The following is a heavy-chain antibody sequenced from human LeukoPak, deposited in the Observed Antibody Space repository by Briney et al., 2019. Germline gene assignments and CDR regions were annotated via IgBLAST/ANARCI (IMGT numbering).Heavy chain of an antibody. V-gene: IGHV1-2*02. Sequence: ASVKVSCKASGYTFTGYYMHWVRQAPGQGLEWMGWINPNSGGTNYAQKFQGRVTMTRDTSISTAYMELSRLRSDDTALYYCARSELAGYSYDPLDYWGQGTLVTVSS. CDR2: INPNSGGT. D-gene: IGHD5-18*01. CDR1: GYTFTGYY. J-gene: IGHJ4*02. CDR3: ARSELAGYSYDPLDY.